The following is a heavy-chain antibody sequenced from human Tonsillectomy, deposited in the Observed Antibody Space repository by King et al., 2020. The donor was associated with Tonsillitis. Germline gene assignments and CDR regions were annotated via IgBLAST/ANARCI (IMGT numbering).Heavy chain of an antibody. D-gene: IGHD2-15*01. CDR1: GFTFSSYS. J-gene: IGHJ5*02. CDR3: AREINGGKYCSGGSCYDHNWFDP. CDR2: VKQDGSEK. Sequence: VQLVESGGGLVKPGGSLRLSCAASGFTFSSYSMNWVRQAPGKGLEWVANVKQDGSEKYYVDSVKGRFTISRDNAKNSLYLQMISLRVEDTAVYYCAREINGGKYCSGGSCYDHNWFDPWGQGTLVTVSS. V-gene: IGHV3-7*01.